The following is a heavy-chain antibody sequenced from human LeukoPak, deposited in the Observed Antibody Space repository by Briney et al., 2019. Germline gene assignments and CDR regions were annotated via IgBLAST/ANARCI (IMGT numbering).Heavy chain of an antibody. J-gene: IGHJ5*02. Sequence: GGSLRLSCEASGFTLSKFWMNWVRQAPGKGLERVANIKQDGSEKHYVDSVKGRFSISRDNTKNSLYLQMSSLRAEDTAVYYCARGPNSGYSWLDPWGQGTLVTVSS. CDR2: IKQDGSEK. V-gene: IGHV3-7*03. CDR3: ARGPNSGYSWLDP. CDR1: GFTLSKFW. D-gene: IGHD5-12*01.